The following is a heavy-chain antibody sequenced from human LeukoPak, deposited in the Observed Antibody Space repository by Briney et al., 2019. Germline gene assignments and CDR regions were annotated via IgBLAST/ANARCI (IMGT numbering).Heavy chain of an antibody. D-gene: IGHD1-1*01. CDR3: AKEVGMYGTPTLDF. J-gene: IGHJ4*02. CDR2: IPGSGVDT. V-gene: IGHV3-23*01. CDR1: GSTFSSYA. Sequence: PGGSLRLSCAASGSTFSSYAMSWVRQAPGGGLEWVSGIPGSGVDTFYADSVKGRFTISRDNSKNTLFLQMNSLRAEDTAVYYCAKEVGMYGTPTLDFWGQGTVVTVSS.